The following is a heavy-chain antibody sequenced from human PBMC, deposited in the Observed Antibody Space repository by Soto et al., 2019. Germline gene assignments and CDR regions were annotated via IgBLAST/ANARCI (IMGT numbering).Heavy chain of an antibody. CDR3: AKDPLTVTPYFDY. D-gene: IGHD4-17*01. CDR2: ISGSGDNT. CDR1: GFTFSNYA. J-gene: IGHJ4*02. Sequence: PGGSLRLFCAASGFTFSNYAMSWVRQAPGKGLEWVSTISGSGDNTDYVDSVKGRFTISRDNSKNTLYLQMNSLRAEDTAVYYCAKDPLTVTPYFDYWGQGTLVTVSS. V-gene: IGHV3-23*01.